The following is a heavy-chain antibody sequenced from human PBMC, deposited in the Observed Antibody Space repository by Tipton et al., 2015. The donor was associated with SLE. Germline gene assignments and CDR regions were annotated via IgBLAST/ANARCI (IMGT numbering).Heavy chain of an antibody. CDR3: ARDRGSGSTFDY. CDR1: GFTFSSYW. CDR2: INSDGSST. V-gene: IGHV3-74*01. D-gene: IGHD6-25*01. J-gene: IGHJ4*02. Sequence: SLRLSCAASGFTFSSYWMHWVRQAPGKGLVWVSRINSDGSSTSYADSVKGRFTISRDNAKNTLYLHMNGLRAEDTAVYYCARDRGSGSTFDYWGQGTLVTVSS.